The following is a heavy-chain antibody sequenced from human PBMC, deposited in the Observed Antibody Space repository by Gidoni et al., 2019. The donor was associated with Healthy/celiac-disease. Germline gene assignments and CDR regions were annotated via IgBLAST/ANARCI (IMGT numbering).Heavy chain of an antibody. CDR3: ARRGLFLPDSGTQGHWWFDP. J-gene: IGHJ5*02. CDR1: GGSFSGYY. CDR2: INHSGST. D-gene: IGHD6-13*01. V-gene: IGHV4-34*01. Sequence: QVQLQQWGAGLLKPSETLSLTCAVYGGSFSGYYWSWIRQPPGTGLGWIGEINHSGSTNYNPSLKSRVAISVDTSKNQFSLKLSAVTAADTAVYYCARRGLFLPDSGTQGHWWFDPWGQGTLVTVSS.